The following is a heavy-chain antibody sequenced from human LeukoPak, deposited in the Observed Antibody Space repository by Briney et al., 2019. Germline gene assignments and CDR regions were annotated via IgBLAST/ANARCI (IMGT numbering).Heavy chain of an antibody. J-gene: IGHJ4*02. CDR3: ARDSELLWFGEFGDY. V-gene: IGHV1-2*02. CDR1: GYTFTGYY. Sequence: ASVKVSCKASGYTFTGYYMHWVRQAPGQGLEWMGCINPNSGGTNYAQKFQGRVTMTRDTSISTAYMELSRLRSDDTAVYYCARDSELLWFGEFGDYWGQGTLVTVSS. CDR2: INPNSGGT. D-gene: IGHD3-10*01.